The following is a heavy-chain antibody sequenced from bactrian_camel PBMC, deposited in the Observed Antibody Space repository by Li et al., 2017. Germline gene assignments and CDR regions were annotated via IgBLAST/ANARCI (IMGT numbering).Heavy chain of an antibody. CDR1: GFTFSTYD. V-gene: IGHV3-2*01. D-gene: IGHD5*01. Sequence: HVQLVESGGGLVQPGGSLRLSCAASGFTFSTYDMNWVRQAPGKGLEWVTTISGEGRNTGNAESVKGRFTISRDNAKNTLYLQLNNLKTEDTAMYFCASLYNRYYGQGTQVTVS. J-gene: IGHJ4*01. CDR2: ISGEGRNT.